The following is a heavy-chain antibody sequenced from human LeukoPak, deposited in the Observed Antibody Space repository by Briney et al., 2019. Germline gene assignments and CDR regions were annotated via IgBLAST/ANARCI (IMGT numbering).Heavy chain of an antibody. D-gene: IGHD2-21*01. Sequence: PSETLSLTCTVSGYSITTGYYWGWIRQPPGKGLEWIGTIYYSGGTSYNPSLKSRVTISVDTSENQFSLKLRSVTAADTAVYYCARHGRDAYYYYYYMDVWGIGTTVTVSS. CDR3: ARHGRDAYYYYYYMDV. J-gene: IGHJ6*03. V-gene: IGHV4-38-2*02. CDR1: GYSITTGYY. CDR2: IYYSGGT.